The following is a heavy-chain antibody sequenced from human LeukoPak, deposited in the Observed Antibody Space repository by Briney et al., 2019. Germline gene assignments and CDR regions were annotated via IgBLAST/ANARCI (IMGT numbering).Heavy chain of an antibody. Sequence: SETLSLTCSVSGGSISSYYWSWIRQPPGKGLEWIGYIYYSGSTNYNPSLKSRVTISVDTSKNQFSLKLSSVTAADTAVYYCARVPDYYGSGSYYFDYWGQGTLVTVSS. D-gene: IGHD3-10*01. CDR3: ARVPDYYGSGSYYFDY. V-gene: IGHV4-59*01. J-gene: IGHJ4*02. CDR2: IYYSGST. CDR1: GGSISSYY.